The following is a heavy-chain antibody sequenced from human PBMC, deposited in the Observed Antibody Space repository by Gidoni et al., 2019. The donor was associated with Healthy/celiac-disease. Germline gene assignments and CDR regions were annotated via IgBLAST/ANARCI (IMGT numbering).Heavy chain of an antibody. CDR2: INAGKGNT. D-gene: IGHD3-3*01. Sequence: QVQLVQSGAEVKKPGASVKVSCKASGYTFTSYAMHWVRQAPGQRLEWMGWINAGKGNTKYSQKFQGRVTITRDTSASTAYMELSSLRSEDTAVYYCARVSRKVLRFLEWFEKIDYWGQGTLVTVSS. CDR1: GYTFTSYA. J-gene: IGHJ4*02. V-gene: IGHV1-3*01. CDR3: ARVSRKVLRFLEWFEKIDY.